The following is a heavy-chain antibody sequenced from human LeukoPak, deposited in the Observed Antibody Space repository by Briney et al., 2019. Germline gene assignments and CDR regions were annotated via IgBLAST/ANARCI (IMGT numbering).Heavy chain of an antibody. J-gene: IGHJ5*02. CDR3: AREIAAAGYNWFDP. V-gene: IGHV1-69*05. CDR1: GGTFSSCA. Sequence: ASVKVSFKASGGTFSSCAISWVRQAPGQGLEWMGGIIPIFGTANYAQKFQGRVTITTDESTSTAYMELSSLRSEDTAVYYCAREIAAAGYNWFDPWGQGTLVTVSS. CDR2: IIPIFGTA. D-gene: IGHD6-13*01.